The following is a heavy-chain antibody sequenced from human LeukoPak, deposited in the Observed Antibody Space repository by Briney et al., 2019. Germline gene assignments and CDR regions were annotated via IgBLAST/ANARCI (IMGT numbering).Heavy chain of an antibody. CDR3: ARDQRANCPWAFDI. J-gene: IGHJ3*02. Sequence: SVKVSCKASGGTFSSYAISWVRQAPGQGLEWMGGIIPIFGTANYAQKFQGRVTITTDESTSTAYMELSSLRSEDTAVYYCARDQRANCPWAFDIWGQGTMVTVS. D-gene: IGHD1-1*01. CDR2: IIPIFGTA. V-gene: IGHV1-69*05. CDR1: GGTFSSYA.